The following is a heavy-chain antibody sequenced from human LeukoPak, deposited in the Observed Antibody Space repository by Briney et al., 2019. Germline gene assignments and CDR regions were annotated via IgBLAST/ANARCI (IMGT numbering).Heavy chain of an antibody. J-gene: IGHJ4*02. D-gene: IGHD2-2*02. CDR2: IIPIFGTA. Sequence: SVKVSCKASGGTFSSYAISWVRQAPGQGLEWMGGIIPIFGTANYAQKFQGRVTITADESTSTAYMELSSLRSEDTAVYYCATPGKGYCSSTSCYTGFDYWGQGTLVTVSS. CDR1: GGTFSSYA. V-gene: IGHV1-69*13. CDR3: ATPGKGYCSSTSCYTGFDY.